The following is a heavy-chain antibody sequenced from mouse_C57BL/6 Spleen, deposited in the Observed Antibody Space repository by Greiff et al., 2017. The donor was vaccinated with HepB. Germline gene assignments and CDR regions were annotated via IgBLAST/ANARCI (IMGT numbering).Heavy chain of an antibody. CDR1: GYSITSGYY. D-gene: IGHD1-1*01. CDR3: ASPLLRSPSAWFAY. J-gene: IGHJ3*01. CDR2: ISYDGSN. V-gene: IGHV3-6*01. Sequence: EVHLVESGPGLVKPSQSLSLTCSVTGYSITSGYYWNWIRQFPGNNLEWMGYISYDGSNNYNPSLKNRISITRDTSKNQFFLKLNSVTTEDTATYYCASPLLRSPSAWFAYWGQGTLVTVSA.